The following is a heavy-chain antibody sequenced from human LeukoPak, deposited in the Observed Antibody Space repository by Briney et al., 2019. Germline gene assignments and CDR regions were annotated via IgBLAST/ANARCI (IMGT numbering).Heavy chain of an antibody. J-gene: IGHJ5*02. CDR2: INPKSGGT. CDR1: GYTFSGYY. Sequence: ASVKVSCKASGYTFSGYYIHWVRQAPGQGLEWMGWINPKSGGTNYAQKFQGRVTMTRDTSISTAYMELSRLRSDDTAVYYCARSTWGITMVRGVIITSPNNWFDPWGQGTLVTVSS. CDR3: ARSTWGITMVRGVIITSPNNWFDP. V-gene: IGHV1-2*02. D-gene: IGHD3-10*01.